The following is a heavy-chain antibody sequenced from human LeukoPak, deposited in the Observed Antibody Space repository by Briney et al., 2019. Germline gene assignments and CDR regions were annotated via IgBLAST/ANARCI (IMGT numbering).Heavy chain of an antibody. CDR1: GFTVSSNY. CDR3: AKENYGYAFDY. V-gene: IGHV3-53*01. CDR2: IYSGGST. Sequence: GSLRLSCAASGFTVSSNYMSWVRQAPGKGLEWVSVIYSGGSTYYADSVKGRFTISRDNSKNTLYLQMNSLRAEDTAVYYCAKENYGYAFDYWGQGTLVTVSS. J-gene: IGHJ4*02. D-gene: IGHD4-17*01.